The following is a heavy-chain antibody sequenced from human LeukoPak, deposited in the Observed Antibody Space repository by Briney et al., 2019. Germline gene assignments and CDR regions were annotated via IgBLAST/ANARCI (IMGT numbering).Heavy chain of an antibody. V-gene: IGHV1-18*01. CDR3: ARRMNSGSYYPSYYFDY. CDR1: GYTFTNYG. CDR2: ITTYNGDT. D-gene: IGHD3-10*01. J-gene: IGHJ4*02. Sequence: ASVKVSCKASGYTFTNYGFSRVRQAPGQGLEWMGWITTYNGDTNYAQKLQGRVTMTTDTSTSTAYMELRSLGSDDTAVYYCARRMNSGSYYPSYYFDYWGQGTLVTVSS.